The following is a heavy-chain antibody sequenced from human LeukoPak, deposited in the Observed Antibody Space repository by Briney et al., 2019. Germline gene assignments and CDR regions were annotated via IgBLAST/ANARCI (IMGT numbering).Heavy chain of an antibody. V-gene: IGHV3-48*03. CDR1: GFTFSSYE. CDR3: AREGISDSGYGEGDRYFDY. CDR2: ISSSGSTI. J-gene: IGHJ4*02. Sequence: PGGSLRLSCAASGFTFSSYEMNWVRQAPGKGLEWVSYISSSGSTIYYADSVKGRFTISRDNAKNSLYLQMNSLRAEDTAVYYCAREGISDSGYGEGDRYFDYWGQGTLVTVSS. D-gene: IGHD5-12*01.